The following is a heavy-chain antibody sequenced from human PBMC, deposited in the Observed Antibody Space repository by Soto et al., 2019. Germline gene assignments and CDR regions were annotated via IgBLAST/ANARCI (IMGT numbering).Heavy chain of an antibody. D-gene: IGHD2-2*01. CDR1: GGTFSSYA. CDR2: IITIFGTA. J-gene: IGHJ6*02. Sequence: QVQLVQSGAEVKKPGSSVKVSCKASGGTFSSYAISWVRQAPGPGLEWMGVIITIFGTANYAQKFQGRVTITADKTTSKALMELSRMRSEDKAVYYYTRDTGMTRYCSSTRCYGYYYYGMDVWVQGTTVTVSS. CDR3: TRDTGMTRYCSSTRCYGYYYYGMDV. V-gene: IGHV1-69*06.